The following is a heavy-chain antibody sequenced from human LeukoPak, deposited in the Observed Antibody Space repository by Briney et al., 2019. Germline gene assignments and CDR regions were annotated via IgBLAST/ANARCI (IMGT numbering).Heavy chain of an antibody. CDR2: ISYDGSNK. D-gene: IGHD2-15*01. J-gene: IGHJ3*02. Sequence: GGSLRLSCAVSGFTFSSYAMHWVRQAPGKGLEWVAVISYDGSNKYYADSVKGRFTISRDNSKNTLYLQMNSLRAEDTAVYYCARDCSGGSCYSDDAFDIWGQGTMVTVSS. CDR3: ARDCSGGSCYSDDAFDI. V-gene: IGHV3-30*04. CDR1: GFTFSSYA.